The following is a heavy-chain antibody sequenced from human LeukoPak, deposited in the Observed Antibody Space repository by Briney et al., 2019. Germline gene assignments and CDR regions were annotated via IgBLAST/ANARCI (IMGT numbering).Heavy chain of an antibody. D-gene: IGHD3-10*01. J-gene: IGHJ6*03. CDR1: GFTLRTYW. V-gene: IGHV3-7*01. CDR3: ARSSITMVRGVIKSTTSWYHYYNMDV. CDR2: IKQDGSEK. Sequence: PGGSLRLSCAAPGFTLRTYWMSWVRQAPGKGLEWVANIKQDGSEKNYVGSVKGRFTIARDNAKNSLYLQMNSLRAEDTAVYYCARSSITMVRGVIKSTTSWYHYYNMDVWGKGTTVTVSS.